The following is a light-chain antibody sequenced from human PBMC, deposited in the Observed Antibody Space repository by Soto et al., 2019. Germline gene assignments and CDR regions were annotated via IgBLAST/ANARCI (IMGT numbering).Light chain of an antibody. CDR3: QQSNSSPIT. CDR2: TAS. V-gene: IGKV1-12*01. Sequence: DIQMTQSPSSVSASVGDRVTITCRASQAISSCLPWYQQKPGKAPKLLIYTASSLQSGVPSRFSGSGSGTDFTLTISSLQPEDFATYYCQQSNSSPITFGQGTRVEIK. CDR1: QAISSC. J-gene: IGKJ1*01.